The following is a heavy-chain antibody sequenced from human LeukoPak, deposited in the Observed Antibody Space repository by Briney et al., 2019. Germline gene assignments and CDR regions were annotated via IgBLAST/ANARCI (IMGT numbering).Heavy chain of an antibody. Sequence: PSETLSLTCTVSGGSISSSSYYWGWIRQPPGKGLEWIGSIYYSGSTYYNPSLKSRVTISVDTSKNQFSLKLSSVTAADTAVYYCARGDRNWNYGSYYYYYMDVWGKGTTVTVSS. D-gene: IGHD1-7*01. CDR2: IYYSGST. CDR3: ARGDRNWNYGSYYYYYMDV. CDR1: GGSISSSSYY. V-gene: IGHV4-39*01. J-gene: IGHJ6*03.